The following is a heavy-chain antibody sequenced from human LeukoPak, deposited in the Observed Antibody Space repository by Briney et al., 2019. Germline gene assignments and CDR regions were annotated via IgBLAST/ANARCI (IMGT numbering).Heavy chain of an antibody. Sequence: GRSLRLSCAASGFTFSSYGMHWVRQAPGKGLEWVAVISYDGSNKYYADSVKGRFTISRDNSKNTLYLQMNSLRAEDTAVYYCAKVGDDYGDYVAFDIWGQGTMVTVSS. V-gene: IGHV3-30*18. D-gene: IGHD4-17*01. CDR1: GFTFSSYG. CDR2: ISYDGSNK. J-gene: IGHJ3*02. CDR3: AKVGDDYGDYVAFDI.